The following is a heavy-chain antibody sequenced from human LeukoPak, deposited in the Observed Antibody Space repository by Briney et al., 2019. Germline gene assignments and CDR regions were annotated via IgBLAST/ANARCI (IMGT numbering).Heavy chain of an antibody. CDR1: GGSISSSSYY. V-gene: IGHV4-39*07. Sequence: SETLSLTCTVSGGSISSSSYYWGWIRQPPGKGLEWIGSIYYSGSTYYNPSLKSRVTISVDTSKNQFSLKLSSVTAADTAVYYCAREGVSVTNFEYWSREPWSPSPQ. CDR3: AREGVSVTNFEY. CDR2: IYYSGST. D-gene: IGHD5/OR15-5a*01. J-gene: IGHJ4*02.